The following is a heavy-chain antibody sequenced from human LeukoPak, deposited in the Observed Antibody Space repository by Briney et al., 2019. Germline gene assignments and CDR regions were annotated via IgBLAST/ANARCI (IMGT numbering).Heavy chain of an antibody. CDR3: AKSRITMVRGAEIDY. J-gene: IGHJ4*02. CDR2: ISGSGGST. CDR1: GFTFSSYA. V-gene: IGHV3-23*01. D-gene: IGHD3-10*01. Sequence: GGSLRLSCAASGFTFSSYAMSWVRQAPGKGLEWVSAISGSGGSTYYADSVKGRFTISRDNSKNTLYLQMNSLRAEDTTVYYCAKSRITMVRGAEIDYWGQGTLVTVSS.